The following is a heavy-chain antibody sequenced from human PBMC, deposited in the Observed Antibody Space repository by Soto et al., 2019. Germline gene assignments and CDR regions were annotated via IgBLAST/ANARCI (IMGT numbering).Heavy chain of an antibody. CDR2: IGSKAHSSAT. V-gene: IGHV3-73*02. CDR3: LVYSDSGWFDP. J-gene: IGHJ5*02. CDR1: GFTFSGSA. Sequence: EVQLVESGGGLVQPGGSLKLSCAASGFTFSGSAMHWVRQVSGKGLEWVGRIGSKAHSSATAYAASLKGRYSISRDDSKTTAYLHMNSLKAEDTAVYCCLVYSDSGWFDPWGQGTLVAVAA. D-gene: IGHD5-18*01.